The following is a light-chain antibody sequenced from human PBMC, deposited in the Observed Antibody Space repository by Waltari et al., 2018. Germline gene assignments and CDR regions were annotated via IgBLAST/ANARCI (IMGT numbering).Light chain of an antibody. V-gene: IGLV1-40*01. CDR3: QSYDTSLRVV. Sequence: QSVLTQPPSVSGAPGQRVPISCTGSGSNIGAGYDVHWYQQLPRAAPNLLIFGSTSRPLGVPDRFFGSTSGTSASLAITGLQAEDEADYYCQSYDTSLRVVFGGGTKLTVL. J-gene: IGLJ2*01. CDR1: GSNIGAGYD. CDR2: GST.